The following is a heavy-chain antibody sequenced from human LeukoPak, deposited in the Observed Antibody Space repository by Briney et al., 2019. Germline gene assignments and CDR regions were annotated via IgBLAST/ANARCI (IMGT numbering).Heavy chain of an antibody. CDR3: AKHLVQLGTYDY. Sequence: GGSLRLSCAASGFTFSNYAMTWVRQAPAKGLEWVSSINDNGDSTYYAGSVKGRFTISRDNSKNTLYLQMNSLRAEDTAVYYCAKHLVQLGTYDYWGQGTLVTVFS. CDR2: INDNGDST. D-gene: IGHD5-18*01. CDR1: GFTFSNYA. V-gene: IGHV3-23*01. J-gene: IGHJ4*02.